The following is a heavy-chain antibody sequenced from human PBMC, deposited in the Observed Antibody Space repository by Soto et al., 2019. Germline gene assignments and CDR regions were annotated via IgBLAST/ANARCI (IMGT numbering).Heavy chain of an antibody. Sequence: QVRLEQSGPEVKKTGASVKVSCKASGYTFTSYGISWVRQAPGQGLEWMGWINLYSGDANYAQRFQDRVTMTRDTTXNTVYMEMRSLRSDDTAVYYCARALYYYDNSGLAYWGQGTLVTVSS. CDR2: INLYSGDA. V-gene: IGHV1-18*01. CDR3: ARALYYYDNSGLAY. D-gene: IGHD3-22*01. CDR1: GYTFTSYG. J-gene: IGHJ4*02.